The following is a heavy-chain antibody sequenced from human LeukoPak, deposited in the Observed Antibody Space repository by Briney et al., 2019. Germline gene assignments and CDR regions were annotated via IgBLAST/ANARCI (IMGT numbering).Heavy chain of an antibody. Sequence: GGSLKLSCAASGFTLSNYWMGWVRQVPRKGLEWVASINRDGGEKHYVDSVEGRFTISRDNAKNSLYLQMNSLKAEDTAVYFCTRNEIWGQGTLVTVSS. CDR1: GFTLSNYW. V-gene: IGHV3-7*01. J-gene: IGHJ4*02. CDR2: INRDGGEK. CDR3: TRNEI.